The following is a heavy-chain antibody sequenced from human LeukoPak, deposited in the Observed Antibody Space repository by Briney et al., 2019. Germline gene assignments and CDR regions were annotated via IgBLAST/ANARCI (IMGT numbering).Heavy chain of an antibody. J-gene: IGHJ4*02. CDR3: AKAANYYDSSAFFIPFDS. Sequence: PGGSLRLSCSASGFTFSRFAMTWVRQLPGKGLQWVSTISGNGQKTYYGDSVTGRFSVSRDNSNNILFLQMDSLRADDSALYYCAKAANYYDSSAFFIPFDSWGQGTLVTVSS. CDR2: ISGNGQKT. D-gene: IGHD3-22*01. CDR1: GFTFSRFA. V-gene: IGHV3-23*01.